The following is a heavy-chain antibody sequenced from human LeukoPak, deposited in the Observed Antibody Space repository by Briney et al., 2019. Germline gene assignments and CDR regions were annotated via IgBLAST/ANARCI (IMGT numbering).Heavy chain of an antibody. CDR3: ARTSYCSSTSCYTVRRRFDY. Sequence: PSETLSLTCAVYGGSFSGYYWSWIRQPPGKRLEWIGEINHSGSTNYNPSLKSRVTISVDTSKNQFSLKLSSVTAADTAVYYCARTSYCSSTSCYTVRRRFDYWGQGTLVTVSS. CDR2: INHSGST. J-gene: IGHJ4*02. V-gene: IGHV4-34*01. D-gene: IGHD2-2*02. CDR1: GGSFSGYY.